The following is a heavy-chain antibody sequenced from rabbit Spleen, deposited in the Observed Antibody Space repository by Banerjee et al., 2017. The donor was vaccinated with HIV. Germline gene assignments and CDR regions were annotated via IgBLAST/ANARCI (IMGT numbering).Heavy chain of an antibody. D-gene: IGHD8-1*01. J-gene: IGHJ6*01. CDR3: ARDSGSSFSSYGMDL. CDR1: GFSFSDSYY. V-gene: IGHV1S45*01. Sequence: EQLEESGGGLVKPEGSLTLTCTASGFSFSDSYYMCWVRQAPGKGLECIACIYGGSGGSTWYASWAKGRFTISKTSSTTVTLQLTSLTAADTATYFCARDSGSSFSSYGMDLWGPGTLVTV. CDR2: IYGGSGGST.